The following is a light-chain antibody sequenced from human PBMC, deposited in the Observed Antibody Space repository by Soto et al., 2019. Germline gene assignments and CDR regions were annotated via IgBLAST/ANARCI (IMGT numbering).Light chain of an antibody. V-gene: IGLV2-8*01. CDR2: EVS. CDR3: SSYAGSTSV. Sequence: QSLLTQPPSASGSPGQAVTISCTGTSSDVGGYNYVSWYQQHPGKAPKLMIYEVSKRPSGVPDRFSGSKSGNTASLTVSALQPQSGAASYCSSYAGSTSVFGSGTKVTVL. J-gene: IGLJ1*01. CDR1: SSDVGGYNY.